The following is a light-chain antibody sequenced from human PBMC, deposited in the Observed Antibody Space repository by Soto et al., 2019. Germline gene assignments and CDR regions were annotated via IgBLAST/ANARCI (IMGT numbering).Light chain of an antibody. J-gene: IGKJ1*01. CDR3: QQYNSLWT. Sequence: DIQMTQSPSTLSASVGDRVTITCRASQSISSWLAWYQQKPGKAPKLLIYDASSLESGVPSRFSGSGSGTEFTLTSSSLQPDDFATYYCQQYNSLWTVGQGTKVEIK. CDR2: DAS. V-gene: IGKV1-5*01. CDR1: QSISSW.